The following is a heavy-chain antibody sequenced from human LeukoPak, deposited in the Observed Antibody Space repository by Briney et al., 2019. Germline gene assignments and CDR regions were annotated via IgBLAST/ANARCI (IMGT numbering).Heavy chain of an antibody. D-gene: IGHD3-22*01. J-gene: IGHJ4*02. CDR3: ARGDYYDSSGYFYY. CDR1: GFTVSSNY. Sequence: GGSLRLSCAASGFTVSSNYMSRVRQAPGEGLEWVSVIYSGGSTYYADSVKGRFTISRDNSKNTLYLQMNSLRAEDTAVYYCARGDYYDSSGYFYYWGQGTLVTVSS. CDR2: IYSGGST. V-gene: IGHV3-66*01.